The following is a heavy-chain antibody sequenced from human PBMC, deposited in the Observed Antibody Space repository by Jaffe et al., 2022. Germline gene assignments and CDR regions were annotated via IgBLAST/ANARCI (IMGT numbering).Heavy chain of an antibody. V-gene: IGHV4-59*01. CDR3: ARGYSSSSGVISYYYYYYMDV. D-gene: IGHD6-6*01. CDR2: IYYSGST. Sequence: QVQLQESGPGLVKPSETLSLTCTVSGGSISSYYWSWIRQPPGKGLEWIGYIYYSGSTNYNPSLKSRVTISVDTSKNQFSLKLSSVTAADTAVYYCARGYSSSSGVISYYYYYYMDVWGKGTTVTVSS. J-gene: IGHJ6*03. CDR1: GGSISSYY.